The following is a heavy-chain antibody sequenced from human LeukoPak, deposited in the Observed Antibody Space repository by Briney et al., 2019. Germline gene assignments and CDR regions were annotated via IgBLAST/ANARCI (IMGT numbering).Heavy chain of an antibody. V-gene: IGHV4-39*07. CDR2: IYYSGST. Sequence: SETLSLTCTVSGGSISTSNYYWGWIRQPPGKGLEWIGSIYYSGSTYYNPSLKSRVTISVDTSKNQFSLKLSSVTAADTAVYYCARGGYYFDYWGQGTLVTVSS. J-gene: IGHJ4*02. CDR1: GGSISTSNYY. CDR3: ARGGYYFDY.